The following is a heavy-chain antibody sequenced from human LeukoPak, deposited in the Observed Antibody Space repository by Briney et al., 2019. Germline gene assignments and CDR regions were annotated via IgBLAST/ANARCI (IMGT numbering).Heavy chain of an antibody. J-gene: IGHJ4*02. Sequence: GGSLRLSCAAPGFTFSSYAMYWVRQAPGKGLEWVSVISGSGGVTHYADSVKGRFTISRDYSKNTLFLQMNSLRADDTAVYYCAKGLLNLDYWGQGTLVTVSS. CDR2: ISGSGGVT. CDR3: AKGLLNLDY. D-gene: IGHD2-2*02. V-gene: IGHV3-23*01. CDR1: GFTFSSYA.